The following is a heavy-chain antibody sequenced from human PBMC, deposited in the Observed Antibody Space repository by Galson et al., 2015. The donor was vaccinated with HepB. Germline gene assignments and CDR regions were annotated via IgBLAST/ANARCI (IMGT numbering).Heavy chain of an antibody. J-gene: IGHJ4*02. CDR3: AHAPNLYYFDN. CDR1: GFTFSSHW. Sequence: SLRLSCAASGFTFSSHWMSWVRQAPEKGLEWVANIKQDGSERYYVDSVKGRFTISRDNAKNSLYLQMNSLRVEDTAVYYCAHAPNLYYFDNWGQGTLVTASS. V-gene: IGHV3-7*03. CDR2: IKQDGSER. D-gene: IGHD2-2*01.